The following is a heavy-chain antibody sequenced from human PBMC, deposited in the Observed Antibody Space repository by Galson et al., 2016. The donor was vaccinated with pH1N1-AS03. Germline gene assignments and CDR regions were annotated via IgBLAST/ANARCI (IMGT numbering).Heavy chain of an antibody. D-gene: IGHD4-17*01. V-gene: IGHV4-31*03. J-gene: IGHJ3*02. CDR1: GASISDGGYY. CDR3: ARDRHDYGPDPFDI. Sequence: TLSLTCTVSGASISDGGYYWSWIRHFPGKGLEWIGYIYYSGSTYYNPSLKSRLTISVATSKNQFSLKLNSVTAADTAVYYCARDRHDYGPDPFDIWGQGTMVTVSS. CDR2: IYYSGST.